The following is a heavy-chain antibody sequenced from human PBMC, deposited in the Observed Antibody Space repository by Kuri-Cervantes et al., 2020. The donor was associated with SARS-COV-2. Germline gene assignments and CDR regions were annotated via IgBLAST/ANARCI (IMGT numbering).Heavy chain of an antibody. D-gene: IGHD3-22*01. CDR1: GGSFSGYY. CDR3: ARQGSYYYGSSGYFFFDY. CDR2: IYYSGST. Sequence: SETLSLTVAVYGGSFSGYYWSWIRQPPGKGLKWIGYIYYSGSTNYNPSLKSRVTITVDTTKTQFSLKLSTVTDADTAVYYCARQGSYYYGSSGYFFFDYWGQGTLVTVSS. V-gene: IGHV4-59*08. J-gene: IGHJ4*02.